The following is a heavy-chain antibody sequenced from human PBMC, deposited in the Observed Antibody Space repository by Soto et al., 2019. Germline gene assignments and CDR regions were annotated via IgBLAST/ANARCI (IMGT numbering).Heavy chain of an antibody. CDR1: GDSVSSNSAA. J-gene: IGHJ4*02. Sequence: QVQLQQSGPGLVKPSQTLSLTCAISGDSVSSNSAAWNWIRQSPSRGLEWLGRTYYRSKWYNDYAVSVKSRITINPDTSKNQFSLQLNSVTPEDTAVYYCARVSTLGYCSGGSCYDFDYWGQGTLVTVSS. CDR3: ARVSTLGYCSGGSCYDFDY. CDR2: TYYRSKWYN. V-gene: IGHV6-1*01. D-gene: IGHD2-15*01.